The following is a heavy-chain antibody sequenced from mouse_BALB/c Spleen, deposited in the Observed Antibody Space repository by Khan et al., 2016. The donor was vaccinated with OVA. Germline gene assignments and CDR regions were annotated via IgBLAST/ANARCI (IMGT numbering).Heavy chain of an antibody. CDR1: GFSFSRYN. V-gene: IGHV2-6-4*01. CDR2: IWGGGGT. J-gene: IGHJ4*01. Sequence: QVQLQQSGPDLVAPSQSLSITCTVSGFSFSRYNIHWVRQPPGKGLEWLGMIWGGGGTDYNSTLKSRLSISKDNSKSQVFLKMNSLQTDDTAMYYCARAYYRYDGYYAMDYWGQGTSVTVSS. D-gene: IGHD2-14*01. CDR3: ARAYYRYDGYYAMDY.